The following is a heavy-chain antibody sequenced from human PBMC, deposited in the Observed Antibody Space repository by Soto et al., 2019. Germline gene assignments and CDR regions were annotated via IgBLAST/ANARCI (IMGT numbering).Heavy chain of an antibody. CDR3: AKDKWDDVVVTAIASPPDY. V-gene: IGHV3-23*01. CDR2: ISGSGGST. Sequence: PGGSLRLSCAASGFTFSSDAMIWVRQAPGKGLEWVSAISGSGGSTYYADSVKGRFTISRDNSKNTLYLQMNSLRAEDTAVYYCAKDKWDDVVVTAIASPPDYWGQGTLVTVSS. D-gene: IGHD2-21*02. CDR1: GFTFSSDA. J-gene: IGHJ4*02.